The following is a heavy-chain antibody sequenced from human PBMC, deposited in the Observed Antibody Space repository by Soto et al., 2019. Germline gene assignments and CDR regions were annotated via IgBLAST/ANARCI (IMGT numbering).Heavy chain of an antibody. V-gene: IGHV4-31*03. J-gene: IGHJ3*02. CDR3: ARAPPSRTIFGVVIIGNDAFDI. CDR1: GGSISSGGYY. CDR2: IYYSGGT. Sequence: SETLSLTCTFSGGSISSGGYYLSWIRQHPGKGLEWIGYIYYSGGTYYNPSLKSRVTISVDTSKNQFSLKLSSVTAADTAVYYCARAPPSRTIFGVVIIGNDAFDIWGQGTMVTVSS. D-gene: IGHD3-3*01.